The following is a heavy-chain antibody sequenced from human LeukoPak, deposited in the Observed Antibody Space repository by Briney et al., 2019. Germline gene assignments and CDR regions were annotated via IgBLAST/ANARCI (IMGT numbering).Heavy chain of an antibody. J-gene: IGHJ4*02. CDR1: GFTFSSYA. V-gene: IGHV3-23*01. Sequence: PGGSLRLTCAASGFTFSSYAMSWVRQAPGRGLEWVSAISGSGGSTYYADSMNDRFTISRDNSKNTLYLQMNSLRAEDTAVYYCAKEYDSQAFDSWGQGTLVTVSS. CDR3: AKEYDSQAFDS. CDR2: ISGSGGST. D-gene: IGHD3-22*01.